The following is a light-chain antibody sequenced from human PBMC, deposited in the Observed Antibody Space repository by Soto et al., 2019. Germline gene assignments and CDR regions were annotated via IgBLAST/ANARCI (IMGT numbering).Light chain of an antibody. CDR2: AAS. J-gene: IGKJ5*01. Sequence: DIQMTQSPSSLSASVGDRVTITCRASQGISNFLAGYQQKPGKAPKLLISAASTLQSGVPSRFSGSGSGTDFTLTITSLQPEDVATYYCQKYSSVITFGQGTRLEIK. V-gene: IGKV1-27*01. CDR3: QKYSSVIT. CDR1: QGISNF.